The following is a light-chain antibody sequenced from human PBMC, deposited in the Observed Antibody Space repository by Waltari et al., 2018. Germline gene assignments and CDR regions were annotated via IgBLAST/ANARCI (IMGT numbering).Light chain of an antibody. CDR2: EVR. CDR1: SSDVRAYDY. J-gene: IGLJ3*02. CDR3: TSYTTSRTWV. Sequence: QSALTQPASVSGSPGQSLTISCTGTSSDVRAYDYVSWYQQKPGKAPQLIIYEVRDRPPGVRNRFSCPKSGYTAFLTISGLQAEYEADYYCTSYTTSRTWVFGGGTKLTVL. V-gene: IGLV2-14*01.